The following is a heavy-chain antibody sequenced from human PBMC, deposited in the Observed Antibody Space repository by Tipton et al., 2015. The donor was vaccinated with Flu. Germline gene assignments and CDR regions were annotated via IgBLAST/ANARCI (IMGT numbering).Heavy chain of an antibody. Sequence: GLVKPSETLSLTCTVSSGSIRSTNYFCAWIRQPPGKRLELIGSIYPSGTTYYNPSLKSRVTILVDTSKSQFSLKLRSVTAADTAVYYCARLSYYDVDLKNFYFDHWGQGALVTVSS. D-gene: IGHD3-10*02. J-gene: IGHJ4*02. CDR3: ARLSYYDVDLKNFYFDH. V-gene: IGHV4-39*01. CDR2: IYPSGTT. CDR1: SGSIRSTNYF.